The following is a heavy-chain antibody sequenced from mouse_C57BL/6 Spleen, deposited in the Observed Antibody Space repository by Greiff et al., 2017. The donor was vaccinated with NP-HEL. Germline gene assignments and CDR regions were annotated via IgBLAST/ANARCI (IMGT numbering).Heavy chain of an antibody. Sequence: VQLQQSGAELARPGASVKLSCKASGYTFTSYGISWVKQRTGQGLEWIGEIYPRSGNTYYNEKFKGKATLTADKSSSTAYMELRSLTSEDSAVYFCATRGTSTTTVDFAYWGQGTLVTVSA. V-gene: IGHV1-81*01. D-gene: IGHD1-1*01. CDR1: GYTFTSYG. CDR3: ATRGTSTTTVDFAY. J-gene: IGHJ3*01. CDR2: IYPRSGNT.